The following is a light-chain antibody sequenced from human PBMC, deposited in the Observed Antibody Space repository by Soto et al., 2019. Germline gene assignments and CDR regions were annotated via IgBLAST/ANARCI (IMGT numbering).Light chain of an antibody. CDR2: GAS. J-gene: IGKJ1*01. V-gene: IGKV1-39*01. CDR1: QSISRY. Sequence: DIKMAKSPSSLSASVGDRVTITCRASQSISRYLNWYQQKPGKAPKVLIHGASSLESGVPSRFSGSGSGTEFTLTISSLQPEDFAIYYCQQSYSTPTWTFGQGTKVDIK. CDR3: QQSYSTPTWT.